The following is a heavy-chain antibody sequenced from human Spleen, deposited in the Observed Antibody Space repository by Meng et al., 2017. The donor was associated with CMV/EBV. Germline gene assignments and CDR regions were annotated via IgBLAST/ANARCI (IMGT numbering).Heavy chain of an antibody. J-gene: IGHJ5*02. CDR2: IYHSGST. CDR3: ARDHYGGNSRWFDP. D-gene: IGHD4-23*01. Sequence: VSGGSIRSSNWWSWVRQPPGKGLEWIGEIYHSGSTNYNQSLKSRVTISVDKSKNQFSLKVSSVTAADTAVYYCARDHYGGNSRWFDPWGQGTLVTVSS. CDR1: GGSIRSSNW. V-gene: IGHV4-4*02.